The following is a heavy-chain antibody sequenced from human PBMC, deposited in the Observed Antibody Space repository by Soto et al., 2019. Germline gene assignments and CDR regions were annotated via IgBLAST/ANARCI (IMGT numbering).Heavy chain of an antibody. V-gene: IGHV4-39*01. CDR2: IYYSGST. D-gene: IGHD2-15*01. J-gene: IGHJ6*02. Sequence: SETLSLTCTVSGCSISSSSYYWGWIRQPPGKGLEWIGSIYYSGSTYYNPSLKSRVTISVDTSKNQFSLKLSSVTAADTAVYYCARPLVVVAATNGMDVWGQGTTVTVSS. CDR3: ARPLVVVAATNGMDV. CDR1: GCSISSSSYY.